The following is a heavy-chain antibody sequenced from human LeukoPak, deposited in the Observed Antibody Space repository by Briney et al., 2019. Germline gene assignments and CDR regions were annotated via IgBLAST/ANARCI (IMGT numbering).Heavy chain of an antibody. CDR2: MKQDGSEK. CDR3: AGTNLADCGGECETDAFDI. CDR1: GINFRGYW. V-gene: IGHV3-7*01. D-gene: IGHD2-21*01. J-gene: IGHJ3*02. Sequence: GGSLRLSCAVSGINFRGYWMAWVRQAPGKGLEWVANMKQDGSEKYYVDSVKGRFTISRDNAKNSLYLEMNSLRVEDTAVYYCAGTNLADCGGECETDAFDIWGHGTMVTVSS.